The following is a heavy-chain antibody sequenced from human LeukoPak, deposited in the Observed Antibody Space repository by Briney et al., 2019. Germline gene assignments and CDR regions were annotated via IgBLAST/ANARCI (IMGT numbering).Heavy chain of an antibody. V-gene: IGHV3-33*01. D-gene: IGHD2/OR15-2a*01. CDR2: IWYDGSNK. J-gene: IGHJ4*02. CDR1: GFTFSNYG. Sequence: GGSLRLSCAASGFTFSNYGMHWVRQAPGKGLEWVALIWYDGSNKYYTDSVKGRLTISRDNSKNTLYLQMNSLRAEDTAIYYCAREGPRGNSQFDYWGQGTLVTVSS. CDR3: AREGPRGNSQFDY.